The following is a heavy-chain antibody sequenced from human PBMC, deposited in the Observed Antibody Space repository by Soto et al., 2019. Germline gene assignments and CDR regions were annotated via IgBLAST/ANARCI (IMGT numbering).Heavy chain of an antibody. J-gene: IGHJ5*02. V-gene: IGHV1-69*01. CDR2: IIPLFGTT. CDR3: ARAAIHGSSRYFCFDP. D-gene: IGHD6-13*01. CDR1: GGTFSRHA. Sequence: QVQLVQSGSEVKMPGSSVKVSCKTSGGTFSRHAINWVRQAPGQGLEWMGGIIPLFGTTNYAQKFKGRVTNSADESTSTAYIELSSLTSEDAAVYCARAAIHGSSRYFCFDPWGQGTLVTVSS.